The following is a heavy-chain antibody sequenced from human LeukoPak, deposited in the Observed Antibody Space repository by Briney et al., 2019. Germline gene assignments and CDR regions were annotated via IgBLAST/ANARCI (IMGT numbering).Heavy chain of an antibody. V-gene: IGHV1-69*13. CDR1: GGTFSSYA. D-gene: IGHD3-9*01. Sequence: ASVKVSCKASGGTFSSYAISWVRQAPGQGLEWMGGIIPIFGTANYAQKFQGRVTITADESMSTAYTELSSLRSEDTAVYYCARAKTVLRYFDWLYPDYWGQGTLVTVSS. J-gene: IGHJ4*02. CDR2: IIPIFGTA. CDR3: ARAKTVLRYFDWLYPDY.